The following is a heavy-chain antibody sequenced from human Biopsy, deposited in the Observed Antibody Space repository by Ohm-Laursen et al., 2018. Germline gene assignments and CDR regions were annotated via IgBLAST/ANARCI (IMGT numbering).Heavy chain of an antibody. CDR1: GYPFITYG. CDR2: ISAYNGHT. D-gene: IGHD4-17*01. J-gene: IGHJ4*02. Sequence: ASVKVSCKASGYPFITYGISWVRQAPGQGLEWMGWISAYNGHTKFARKFQDRVTMTTDTSTTTAYMDLRSLRSDDTAVYYCARDPHGEGRDYGSYFDYWGQGTQVTVSS. V-gene: IGHV1-18*01. CDR3: ARDPHGEGRDYGSYFDY.